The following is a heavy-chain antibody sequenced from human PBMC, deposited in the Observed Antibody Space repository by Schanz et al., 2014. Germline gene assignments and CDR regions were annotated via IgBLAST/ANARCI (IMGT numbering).Heavy chain of an antibody. CDR1: GFTFSTFA. J-gene: IGHJ4*02. Sequence: EVQLVESGGDLVQPGGSLRLSCSASGFTFSTFAMHWVRQAPGKGLEWVSAISGSGGSTYYADSVKGRFTISRDNSKNTLYLQMNSLRAEDTAVYYCARWFLIRGVILDSWGQGTLVTVSS. V-gene: IGHV3-23*04. CDR3: ARWFLIRGVILDS. D-gene: IGHD3-10*01. CDR2: ISGSGGST.